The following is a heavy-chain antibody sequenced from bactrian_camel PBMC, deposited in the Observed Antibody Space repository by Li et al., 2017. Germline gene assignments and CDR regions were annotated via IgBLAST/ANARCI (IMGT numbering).Heavy chain of an antibody. J-gene: IGHJ4*01. V-gene: IGHV3S1*01. CDR2: INSDGGTS. D-gene: IGHD5*01. CDR1: GFTFSRHW. CDR3: AAAAGYGLTTPLAPSRYRY. Sequence: VQLVESGGGSVQAGGSLRLSCVASGFTFSRHWMYWLRQAPGKGLEWVSSINSDGGTSYYQNSVKGRFTISRDSATNTLTLQMNSLKPEDTAMYYCAAAAGYGLTTPLAPSRYRYWGQGTQVTVS.